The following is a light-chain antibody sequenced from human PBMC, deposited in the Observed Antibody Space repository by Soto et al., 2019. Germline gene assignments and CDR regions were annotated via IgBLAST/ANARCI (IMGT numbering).Light chain of an antibody. Sequence: ETVMTQSPATLSVSPGERATLSCRASQSVSDNLAWYQQKHGQAPRLLIYGASTRATGIPARFSGSGSGTELTITISSLQSEDCEVYDCQQYNNWPLTFGGGTKVDI. V-gene: IGKV3D-15*01. CDR3: QQYNNWPLT. CDR2: GAS. J-gene: IGKJ4*01. CDR1: QSVSDN.